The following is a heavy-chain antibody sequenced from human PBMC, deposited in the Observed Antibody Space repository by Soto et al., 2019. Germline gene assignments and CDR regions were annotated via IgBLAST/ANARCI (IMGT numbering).Heavy chain of an antibody. D-gene: IGHD4-17*01. CDR2: IYYSGST. J-gene: IGHJ6*02. CDR3: ARRTVTTIYDYRMDV. Sequence: GGSSGGLGCRCIIKNTGKGLEWIGYIYYSGSTYYNPSLKSRVTISADTSKNQFSLRLNSVTAADTAVYYCARRTVTTIYDYRMDVWGQATTVTVYS. V-gene: IGHV4-59*11. CDR1: GGSSGGLG.